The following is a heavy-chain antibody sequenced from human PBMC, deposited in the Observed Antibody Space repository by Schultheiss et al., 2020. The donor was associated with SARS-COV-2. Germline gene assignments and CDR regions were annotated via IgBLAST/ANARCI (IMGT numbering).Heavy chain of an antibody. D-gene: IGHD6-13*01. V-gene: IGHV4-34*01. CDR1: GGSFSGYY. Sequence: SETLSLTCAVYGGSFSGYYWGWIRQPPGKGLEWIGEINHSGSTNYNPSLKSRVTISVDTSKNQFSLKLSSVTAADTAVYYCARDRGIAAAGPYYYYGMDVWGQGTTVTVSS. J-gene: IGHJ6*02. CDR2: INHSGST. CDR3: ARDRGIAAAGPYYYYGMDV.